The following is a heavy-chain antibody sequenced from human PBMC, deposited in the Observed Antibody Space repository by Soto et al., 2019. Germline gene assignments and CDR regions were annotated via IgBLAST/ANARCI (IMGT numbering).Heavy chain of an antibody. CDR2: IWYDGSIK. CDR1: GFTFSTYG. Sequence: QVQLVASGGGVVQPGRSLRLSCAASGFTFSTYGMHWVRQAPGKGLEWVAVIWYDGSIKYYADSVKGRFTISRDNCKNTLYLHMISRRADDTAVYYCARAVGPFDYWGGGALVTVSS. CDR3: ARAVGPFDY. J-gene: IGHJ4*02. V-gene: IGHV3-33*01. D-gene: IGHD3-16*01.